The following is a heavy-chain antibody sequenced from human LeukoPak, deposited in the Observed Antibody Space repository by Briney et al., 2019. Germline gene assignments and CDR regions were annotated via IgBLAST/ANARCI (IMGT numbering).Heavy chain of an antibody. CDR2: INPSGGST. J-gene: IGHJ4*02. CDR1: GYTFTSYY. Sequence: ASVKVSCKASGYTFTSYYMHWVRQAPGQGLDWMGIINPSGGSTSYAQKFQGRVTMTRDTSTSTVYMELSSLRSEDTAVYYCARVQPIYDSSGYYLDYWGQGTLVTVSS. CDR3: ARVQPIYDSSGYYLDY. D-gene: IGHD3-22*01. V-gene: IGHV1-46*01.